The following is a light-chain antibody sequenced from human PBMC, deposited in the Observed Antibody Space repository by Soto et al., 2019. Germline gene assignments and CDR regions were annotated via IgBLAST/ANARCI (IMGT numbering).Light chain of an antibody. CDR1: QSVSSN. CDR3: QQYSAWWT. Sequence: EIVMTQSPATLSVSPGERATLSSRASQSVSSNLAWYQQKPGQAPRLLIYDASTRAPGIPARFSGSGSGTEFTLTISSLQSEDFAVYYCQQYSAWWTFGQGTTVEIK. V-gene: IGKV3-15*01. J-gene: IGKJ1*01. CDR2: DAS.